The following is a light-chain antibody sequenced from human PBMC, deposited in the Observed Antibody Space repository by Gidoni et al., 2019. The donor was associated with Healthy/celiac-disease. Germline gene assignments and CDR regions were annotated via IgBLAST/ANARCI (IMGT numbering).Light chain of an antibody. CDR1: QSVSSN. CDR3: QQYNNWPPWT. V-gene: IGKV3-15*01. CDR2: GAS. Sequence: EIVMTQSPATLSVSPGERATLSCRASQSVSSNLACYQQKPGQAPRLLIYGASTRATGIPARFRGSGSGTEFTLTISSLQSEDFAVYYCQQYNNWPPWTVGQGTKVEIK. J-gene: IGKJ1*01.